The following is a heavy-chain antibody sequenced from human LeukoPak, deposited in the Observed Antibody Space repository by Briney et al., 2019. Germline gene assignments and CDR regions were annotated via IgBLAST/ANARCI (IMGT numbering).Heavy chain of an antibody. J-gene: IGHJ4*02. CDR1: GFTFSSYW. Sequence: GGSLRLSCEASGFTFSSYWVSWVRQAPGKGLEWVANIKEDGSEKNYVDSVKGRFTVSRDNAKNSVYLYMNSLRAEDTAVYYCARGGANRMAFWGQGPLVTVSS. V-gene: IGHV3-7*01. CDR2: IKEDGSEK. CDR3: ARGGANRMAF. D-gene: IGHD4/OR15-4a*01.